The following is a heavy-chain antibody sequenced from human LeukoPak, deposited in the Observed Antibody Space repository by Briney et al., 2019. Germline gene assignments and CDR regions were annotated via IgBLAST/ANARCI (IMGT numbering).Heavy chain of an antibody. Sequence: SETLSLTCTVSGGSISSYYWSWIRQPPGKGLEWIGYIYYSGSTNYNPSLKSRVTISVDTSKNQFSLKLSPVTAADTAVYYCARHLDYGDYPFDYWGQGTLVTVSS. CDR2: IYYSGST. V-gene: IGHV4-59*08. CDR1: GGSISSYY. D-gene: IGHD4-17*01. CDR3: ARHLDYGDYPFDY. J-gene: IGHJ4*02.